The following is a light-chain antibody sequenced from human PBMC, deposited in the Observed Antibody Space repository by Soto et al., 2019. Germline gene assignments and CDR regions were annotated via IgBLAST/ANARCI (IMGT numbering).Light chain of an antibody. Sequence: DIQMTQSPSTLSASVGHRVTITCRARQSISSWLAWYQQKPGKAPKLLIYKASTLQSGVPSRFSGSGSGTEFTLAISSLQPDDSSTYYCQQYNDNWTFGQGTKVEIK. CDR2: KAS. J-gene: IGKJ1*01. CDR1: QSISSW. V-gene: IGKV1-5*03. CDR3: QQYNDNWT.